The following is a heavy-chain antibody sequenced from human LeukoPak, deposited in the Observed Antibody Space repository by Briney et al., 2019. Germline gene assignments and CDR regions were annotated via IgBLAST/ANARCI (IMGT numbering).Heavy chain of an antibody. CDR1: GGSISSGDYY. J-gene: IGHJ3*02. Sequence: PSETLSLTCTVSGGSISSGDYYWSWIRQPPGKGLEWIGYIYYSGSTYYNPSLKSRVTISVDTSKNQFSLKLSSVTAADTAVYYCARGRGFSDAFDIWGQGTMVTVSS. CDR3: ARGRGFSDAFDI. D-gene: IGHD5-12*01. CDR2: IYYSGST. V-gene: IGHV4-30-4*08.